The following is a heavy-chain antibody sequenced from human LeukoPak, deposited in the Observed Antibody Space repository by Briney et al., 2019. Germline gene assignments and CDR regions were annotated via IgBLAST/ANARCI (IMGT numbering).Heavy chain of an antibody. V-gene: IGHV1-69*01. J-gene: IGHJ3*02. D-gene: IGHD3-10*01. CDR1: GCTFSSYA. Sequence: SVKVSCKASGCTFSSYAISWVRQAPGQGLEWMGGIIPIFGTANYAQKFQGRVTITADESTSTAYMELSSLRSEDTAVYYCASWSKDYYGSGSYYKDAFDIWGQGTMVTVSS. CDR3: ASWSKDYYGSGSYYKDAFDI. CDR2: IIPIFGTA.